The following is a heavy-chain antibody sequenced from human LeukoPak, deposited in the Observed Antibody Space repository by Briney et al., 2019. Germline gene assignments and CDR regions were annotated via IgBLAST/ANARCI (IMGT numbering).Heavy chain of an antibody. CDR3: ARERTLGYCSGGSCYPPNYYFDY. CDR2: IDWDDDK. V-gene: IGHV2-70*04. D-gene: IGHD2-15*01. Sequence: SGPALVKPTQTLTLTCTFSGFSLSTSGMRVSWIRQPPGKALEWLARIDWDDDKFYSTSLKTRLTISKDTSKNQVVLTMTNMDPVDTATYYCARERTLGYCSGGSCYPPNYYFDYWGQGTLVTVSS. CDR1: GFSLSTSGMR. J-gene: IGHJ4*02.